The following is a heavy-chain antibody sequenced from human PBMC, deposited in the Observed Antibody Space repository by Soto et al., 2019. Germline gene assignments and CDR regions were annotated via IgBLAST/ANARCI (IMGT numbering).Heavy chain of an antibody. CDR2: ISYDGSNK. CDR1: GFTFSSFG. J-gene: IGHJ4*02. V-gene: IGHV3-30*18. Sequence: SLRLSCAASGFTFSSFGMHWVRQAPGKGLEWVAVISYDGSNKYYADSVKGRFTISRDNSKNTLYLQMNSLRAEDTAVYYCAKDFTTYGYKIFGYWGQGTLVTVSS. D-gene: IGHD5-18*01. CDR3: AKDFTTYGYKIFGY.